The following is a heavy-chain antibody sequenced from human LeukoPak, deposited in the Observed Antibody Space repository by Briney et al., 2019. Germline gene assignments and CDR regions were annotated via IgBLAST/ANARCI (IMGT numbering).Heavy chain of an antibody. J-gene: IGHJ4*02. CDR3: AKDRSSWYYYDS. D-gene: IGHD6-13*01. CDR2: IWYDGSNK. Sequence: GGSLRLSCAASGFTFSSYGMHWVRQAPGKGLEWVAFIWYDGSNKYYADSVKGRFTISRDNSKNTLYLQMNSLRAEDTAVYYCAKDRSSWYYYDSWGQGTLVTVSS. CDR1: GFTFSSYG. V-gene: IGHV3-30*02.